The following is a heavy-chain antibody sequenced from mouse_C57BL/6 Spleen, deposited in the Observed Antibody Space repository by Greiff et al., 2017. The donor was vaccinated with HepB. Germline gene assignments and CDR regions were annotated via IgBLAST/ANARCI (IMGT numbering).Heavy chain of an antibody. V-gene: IGHV5-15*01. CDR2: ISNLAYSI. J-gene: IGHJ4*01. CDR3: ARQNYGSKDYAMDY. CDR1: GFTFSDYG. Sequence: EVKLVESGGGLVQPGGSLKLSCAASGFTFSDYGMAWVRQAPRKGPEWVAFISNLAYSIYYADTVTGRFTISRENAKNTLYLEISSLRSEDTAMYYCARQNYGSKDYAMDYWGQGTSVTVSS. D-gene: IGHD1-1*01.